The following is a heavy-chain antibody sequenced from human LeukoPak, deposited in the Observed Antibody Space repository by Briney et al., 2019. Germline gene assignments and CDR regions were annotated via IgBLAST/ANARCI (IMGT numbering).Heavy chain of an antibody. V-gene: IGHV1-2*02. CDR2: IDPNSGGT. D-gene: IGHD3-10*01. Sequence: GASVKVSCKASGYTFTGYYMHWVRQAPGQGLEWMGWIDPNSGGTNYAQKFQGRVTMTRDTSISTAYMELSRLRSDDTAVYYCASSRWFGEFSNWFDPWGQGTLVTVSS. CDR1: GYTFTGYY. J-gene: IGHJ5*02. CDR3: ASSRWFGEFSNWFDP.